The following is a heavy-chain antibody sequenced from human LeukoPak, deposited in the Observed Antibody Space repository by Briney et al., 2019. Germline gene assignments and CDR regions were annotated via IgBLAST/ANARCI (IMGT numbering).Heavy chain of an antibody. D-gene: IGHD3-22*01. CDR3: TTLGYHLDS. J-gene: IGHJ4*02. CDR2: FAGSDTTK. V-gene: IGHV3-48*03. Sequence: GGSLRLSCAASGFTVSSNYMNWVRQAPGKGPEWVAYFAGSDTTKYYADSVRGRFTISRDNAKKSLYLQMNSRRAEDTALYYCTTLGYHLDSWGQGTLVTVSS. CDR1: GFTVSSNY.